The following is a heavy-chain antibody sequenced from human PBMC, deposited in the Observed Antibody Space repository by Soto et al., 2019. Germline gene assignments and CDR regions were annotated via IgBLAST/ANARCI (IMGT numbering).Heavy chain of an antibody. J-gene: IGHJ5*02. V-gene: IGHV3-48*03. CDR1: GFTFSSYE. CDR3: AREVLRYFDWYGDNWFAP. CDR2: ISSSGSTI. Sequence: PGGSLRLSCAASGFTFSSYEMNWVRQAPGKGLEWVSYISSSGSTIYYADSVKGRFTISRDNAKNSLYLQMNSLRAEDTAVYYCAREVLRYFDWYGDNWFAPWGQGTLVTVSS. D-gene: IGHD3-9*01.